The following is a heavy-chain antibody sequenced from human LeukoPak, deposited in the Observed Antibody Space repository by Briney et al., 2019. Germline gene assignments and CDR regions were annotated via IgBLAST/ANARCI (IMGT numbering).Heavy chain of an antibody. CDR2: IYTSGST. V-gene: IGHV4-61*02. D-gene: IGHD3-10*01. J-gene: IGHJ3*02. CDR1: GGSISSGSYY. Sequence: SETLSLTCTVSGGSISSGSYYWSWIRQPAGKGLEWIGRIYTSGSTNYNPSLKSRVTISVDTSKNQFSLKLSSVTAADTAVYYCARTRYYYGSGSYNAYNAFDIWGQGTMVTVSS. CDR3: ARTRYYYGSGSYNAYNAFDI.